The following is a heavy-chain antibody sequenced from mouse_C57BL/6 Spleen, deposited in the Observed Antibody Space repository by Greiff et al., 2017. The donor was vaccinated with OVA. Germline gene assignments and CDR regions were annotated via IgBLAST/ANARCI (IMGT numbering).Heavy chain of an antibody. V-gene: IGHV5-4*01. CDR2: ISDGGSYT. CDR1: GFTFSRYA. CDR3: ARDLDSSGYGFAY. D-gene: IGHD3-2*02. J-gene: IGHJ3*01. Sequence: EVQRVESGGGLVKPGGSLKLSCAASGFTFSRYAMSWVRQTPEKRLEWVATISDGGSYTYYPDNVKGRFTISRDNAKNNLYLQMSHLKSEDTAMYYCARDLDSSGYGFAYWGQGTLVTVSA.